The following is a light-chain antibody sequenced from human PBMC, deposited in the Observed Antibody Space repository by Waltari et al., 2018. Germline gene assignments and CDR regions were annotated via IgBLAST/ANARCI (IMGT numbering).Light chain of an antibody. Sequence: DIVMTQSPDSLAVSLGERATINCKSTQSILYSSNNKNYLAWYQQKPGQSPTLLFYWASTRESGVPDRFSGSGSGTDFTLTISSLQTEDVAVYYCQQYYSTPFTFGGGTKVEIK. CDR3: QQYYSTPFT. V-gene: IGKV4-1*01. J-gene: IGKJ4*01. CDR1: QSILYSSNNKNY. CDR2: WAS.